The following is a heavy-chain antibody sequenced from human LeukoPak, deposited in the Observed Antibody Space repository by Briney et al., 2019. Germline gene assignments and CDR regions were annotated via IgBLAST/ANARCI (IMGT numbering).Heavy chain of an antibody. CDR1: GGSFSGYY. CDR3: ARRTPGGVVISYYYYYYMDV. J-gene: IGHJ6*03. CDR2: INHSGST. D-gene: IGHD3-3*01. V-gene: IGHV4-34*01. Sequence: PSETLSLTCAVYGGSFSGYYWSWIRQPPGKGLEWIGEINHSGSTNYNPSLKSRVTISVDTSKNQFSLKLSSVTAADTAVYYCARRTPGGVVISYYYYYYMDVWGKGTTVTVSS.